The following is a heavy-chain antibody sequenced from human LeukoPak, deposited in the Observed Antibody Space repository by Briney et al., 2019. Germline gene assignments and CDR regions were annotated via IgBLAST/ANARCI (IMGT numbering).Heavy chain of an antibody. Sequence: PGGSLRLSCAASGFTFSNYGMHWVRQAPGKGLVWVSRINSDGSSTSYADSVKGRFTISRGNAKNTLYLQMNSLRAEDTAVYCCARDEAVPAAMSFYYYYYMDVWGKGTTVTVSS. J-gene: IGHJ6*03. CDR3: ARDEAVPAAMSFYYYYYMDV. V-gene: IGHV3-74*01. CDR2: INSDGSST. CDR1: GFTFSNYG. D-gene: IGHD2-2*01.